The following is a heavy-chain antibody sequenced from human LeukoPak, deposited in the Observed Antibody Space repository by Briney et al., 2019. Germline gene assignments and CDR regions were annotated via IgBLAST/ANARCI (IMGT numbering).Heavy chain of an antibody. D-gene: IGHD3-10*01. CDR2: IKQDGSEK. V-gene: IGHV3-7*01. CDR1: GFTFSSYW. CDR3: ARGALWFGELLANDY. J-gene: IGHJ4*02. Sequence: GGSLRLSCAASGFTFSSYWMSWVRQAPGKGLEWVANIKQDGSEKYYVDSVKGRFTISRDNAKNSLYLQMNSLRAEDTAVYYCARGALWFGELLANDYWGQGTLVTVSS.